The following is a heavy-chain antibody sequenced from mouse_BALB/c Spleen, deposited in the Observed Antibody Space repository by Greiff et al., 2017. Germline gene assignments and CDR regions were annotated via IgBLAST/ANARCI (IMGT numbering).Heavy chain of an antibody. CDR3: ARYDGYEAWFAY. CDR2: IWAGGST. V-gene: IGHV2-9*02. D-gene: IGHD2-3*01. Sequence: VKLVESGPGLVAPSQSLSITCTVSGFSLTSYGVHWVRQPPGKGLEWLGVIWAGGSTNYNSALMSRLSISKDNSKSQVFLKMNSLQTDDTAMYYCARYDGYEAWFAYWGQGTLVTVSA. CDR1: GFSLTSYG. J-gene: IGHJ3*01.